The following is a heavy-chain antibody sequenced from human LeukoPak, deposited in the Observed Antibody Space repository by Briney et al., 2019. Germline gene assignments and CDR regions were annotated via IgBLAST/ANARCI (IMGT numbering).Heavy chain of an antibody. CDR1: GYTFTSYD. CDR2: MNPNSGNT. D-gene: IGHD1-14*01. V-gene: IGHV1-8*01. J-gene: IGHJ2*01. Sequence: VASVKVSCKASGYTFTSYDINWVRQATGQGLEWMGWMNPNSGNTGYVQKFQGRVSMTRNTSISTAYMELSRLRSDDTAVYYCARVPGPHKPVPELYFDLWGHGTLVTVSS. CDR3: ARVPGPHKPVPELYFDL.